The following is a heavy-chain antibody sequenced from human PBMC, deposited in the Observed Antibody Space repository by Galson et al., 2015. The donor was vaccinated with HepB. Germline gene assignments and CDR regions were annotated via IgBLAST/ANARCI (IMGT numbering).Heavy chain of an antibody. CDR3: ARRGGGIQLWFGEFDY. D-gene: IGHD5-18*01. V-gene: IGHV4-39*01. Sequence: ETLSLTCTVSGGSISSSSYYWGWIRQPPGKGLEWIGSIYYSGSTYYNPSLKSRVTISVDTSKNQFSLKLSSVTAADTAVYYCARRGGGIQLWFGEFDYWGQGTLVTVSS. J-gene: IGHJ4*02. CDR2: IYYSGST. CDR1: GGSISSSSYY.